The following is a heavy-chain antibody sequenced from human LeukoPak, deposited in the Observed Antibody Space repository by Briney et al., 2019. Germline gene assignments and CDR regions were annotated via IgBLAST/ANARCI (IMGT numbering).Heavy chain of an antibody. CDR1: GFTFSSYA. J-gene: IGHJ5*02. V-gene: IGHV3-30*04. D-gene: IGHD2-2*01. CDR3: ARTTSSRDP. CDR2: ISYDGSNK. Sequence: PGGSLRLSCAASGFTFSSYAMHWVRQAPGKGLEWVAVISYDGSNKYYADFVKGRFTISRDNSKNTLYLQMNSLRAEDTAVYYCARTTSSRDPWGQGTLVTVSS.